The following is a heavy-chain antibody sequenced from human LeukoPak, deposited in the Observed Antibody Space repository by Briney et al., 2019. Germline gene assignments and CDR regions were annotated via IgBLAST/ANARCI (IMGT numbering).Heavy chain of an antibody. D-gene: IGHD3-3*01. Sequence: GGSLRLSCAASGFTFSNYDMSWVRQAPGKGLEWVSGISGSGVSTFYADSVKGRFTISRDNSKNTLYLQMNSLRAEDTAVYYCAKSRDLEWFSWYYFEHWGQGTLVTVSS. CDR1: GFTFSNYD. J-gene: IGHJ4*02. V-gene: IGHV3-23*01. CDR3: AKSRDLEWFSWYYFEH. CDR2: ISGSGVST.